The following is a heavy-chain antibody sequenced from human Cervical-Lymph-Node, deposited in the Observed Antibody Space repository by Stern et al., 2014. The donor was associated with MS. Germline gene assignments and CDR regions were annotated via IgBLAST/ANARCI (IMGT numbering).Heavy chain of an antibody. CDR3: AHSVLGYCSGGSCYRNRPFDY. CDR2: IYWDDDK. D-gene: IGHD2-15*01. V-gene: IGHV2-5*02. J-gene: IGHJ4*02. CDR1: GFSLSTSGVG. Sequence: QITLKESGPTLVKTTQTLTLTFTFSGFSLSTSGVGVGWIRQPPGKALEWLALIYWDDDKLYIPSLKSRLTITKDTSKNQVVLTMTNMDPVDTATYYCAHSVLGYCSGGSCYRNRPFDYWGQGTLVTVSS.